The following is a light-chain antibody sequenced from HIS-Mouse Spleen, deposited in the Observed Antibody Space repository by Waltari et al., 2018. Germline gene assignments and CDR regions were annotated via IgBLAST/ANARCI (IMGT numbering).Light chain of an antibody. J-gene: IGLJ3*02. Sequence: SYDLTQPPSVSVSPCQTTRNTCLEDALPKKYHHWYQQKSGQAPVLVIYEDSKRPSGIPERFSGSSSGTMATLTISGAQVEDEADYYCYSTDSSGNHSNWVFGGGTKLTVL. CDR2: EDS. V-gene: IGLV3-10*01. CDR3: YSTDSSGNHSNWV. CDR1: ALPKKY.